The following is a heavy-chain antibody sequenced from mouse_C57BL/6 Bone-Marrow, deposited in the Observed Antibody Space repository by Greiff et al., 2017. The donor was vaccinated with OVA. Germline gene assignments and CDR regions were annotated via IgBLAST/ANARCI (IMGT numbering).Heavy chain of an antibody. CDR3: TTGAYYYGSRGDY. CDR2: IDPEDGDT. CDR1: GFNIKDYY. V-gene: IGHV14-1*01. J-gene: IGHJ4*01. Sequence: EVQLQQSGAELVRPGASVKLSCTASGFNIKDYYMHWVKQRPEQGLEWIGRIDPEDGDTEYAPKFQGKATMTADTSSNTAYMQLSSLTSEDTAVYYCTTGAYYYGSRGDYWGQGTSVTVSS. D-gene: IGHD1-1*01.